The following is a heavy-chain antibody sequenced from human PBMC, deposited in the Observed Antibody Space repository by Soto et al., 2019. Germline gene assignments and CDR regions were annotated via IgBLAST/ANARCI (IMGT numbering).Heavy chain of an antibody. V-gene: IGHV3-7*01. Sequence: EVQXVESGGGLVXXGGSLRLSCVVSGFTLSSSWMSWVRQAPGKGLEWVATTNQDGSVKYYVESVKGXXTPSXDNXXXXXXXXXNXLXXEXTAVXYCAXGPMWGQGTLVTVSP. CDR2: TNQDGSVK. CDR1: GFTLSSSW. J-gene: IGHJ4*02. D-gene: IGHD3-10*01. CDR3: AXGPM.